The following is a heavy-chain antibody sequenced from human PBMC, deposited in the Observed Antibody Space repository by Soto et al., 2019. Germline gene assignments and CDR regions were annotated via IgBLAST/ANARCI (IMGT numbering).Heavy chain of an antibody. CDR3: ARHDSSGSRVFDY. D-gene: IGHD3-22*01. Sequence: GASVKVSCKASGGTFSSYAISWVRQAPGQGLEWMGGIIPIFGTANYAQKFQGRVTITADESTSTAYMELSSLRSEDTAVYYCARHDSSGSRVFDYWGQGTLVTVSS. CDR1: GGTFSSYA. V-gene: IGHV1-69*13. CDR2: IIPIFGTA. J-gene: IGHJ4*02.